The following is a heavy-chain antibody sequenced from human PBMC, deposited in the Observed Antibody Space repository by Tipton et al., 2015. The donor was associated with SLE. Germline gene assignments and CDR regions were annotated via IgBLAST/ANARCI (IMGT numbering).Heavy chain of an antibody. J-gene: IGHJ4*02. Sequence: SLRLSCAASGFTFSSYAMHWVRQAPGKGLEWVAVISYDGSNKYYADSVKGRVSMTRDMSTSTIYMELDSPTSDDTAVYYCVRELVGGHFDYWGQGTLVTVSS. CDR1: GFTFSSYA. V-gene: IGHV3-30*04. D-gene: IGHD3-16*01. CDR3: VRELVGGHFDY. CDR2: ISYDGSNK.